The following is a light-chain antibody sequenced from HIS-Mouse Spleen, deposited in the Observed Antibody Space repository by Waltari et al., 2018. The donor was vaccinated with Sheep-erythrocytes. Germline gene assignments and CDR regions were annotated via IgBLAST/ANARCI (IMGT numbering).Light chain of an antibody. CDR1: SSDVGGYNY. V-gene: IGLV2-11*01. CDR2: DVS. CDR3: CSYAGSYTFVV. J-gene: IGLJ2*01. Sequence: QSALTQPRSVSGSPGQSVTISCTGTSSDVGGYNYVSWYQQHPGKAPTLMIYDVSKRPSGVPDRCSGSKSGNTASLTISGLQAEDEADYYCCSYAGSYTFVVFGGGTKLTVL.